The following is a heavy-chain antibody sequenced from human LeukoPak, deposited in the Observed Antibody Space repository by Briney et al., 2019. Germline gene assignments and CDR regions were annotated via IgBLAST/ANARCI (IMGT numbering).Heavy chain of an antibody. J-gene: IGHJ4*01. V-gene: IGHV4-59*01. D-gene: IGHD5-12*01. Sequence: SETLSLTCTVSGGSISSYYWSWIRQPPGKGLEWIGYISYSGSTNYNPSLKSRVTISLDTSKNQFSLKLRSVTAADTAVYYCARGFDSKSTYFDYWGQEPWSPSPQ. CDR2: ISYSGST. CDR1: GGSISSYY. CDR3: ARGFDSKSTYFDY.